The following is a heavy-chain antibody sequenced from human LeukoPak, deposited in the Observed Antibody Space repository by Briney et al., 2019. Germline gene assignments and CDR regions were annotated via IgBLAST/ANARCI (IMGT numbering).Heavy chain of an antibody. D-gene: IGHD3-10*01. CDR3: AKAPHYYGSVD. CDR1: GFTFSSYA. CDR2: ISGGGGST. J-gene: IGHJ4*02. V-gene: IGHV3-23*01. Sequence: GGSLRLSCAASGFTFSSYAMSWVRQAPGKGLEWVSAISGGGGSTYYADSVKGRFTISRDNSKNTLYLQMNSLRAEDTAVYYCAKAPHYYGSVDWGQGTLVTVSS.